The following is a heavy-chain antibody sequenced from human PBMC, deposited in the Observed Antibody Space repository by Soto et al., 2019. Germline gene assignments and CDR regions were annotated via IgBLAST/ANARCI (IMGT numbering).Heavy chain of an antibody. V-gene: IGHV1-69*02. CDR1: GGTFSSYT. Sequence: ASVKVSCKASGGTFSSYTISWVRQAPGQGLEWMGRIIPILGIANYAQKFQGRVTITADKSTSTAYMELSSLRSEDTAVYYCARSGGYDFWSGYYSYWGQGTLVTVSS. D-gene: IGHD3-3*01. CDR3: ARSGGYDFWSGYYSY. CDR2: IIPILGIA. J-gene: IGHJ4*02.